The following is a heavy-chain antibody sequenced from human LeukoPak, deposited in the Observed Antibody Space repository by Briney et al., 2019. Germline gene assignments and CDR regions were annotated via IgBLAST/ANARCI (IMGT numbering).Heavy chain of an antibody. CDR3: ARKDYYDMSCYYMVGYFDY. CDR1: GGSFSGYY. CDR2: INHSGST. J-gene: IGHJ4*02. D-gene: IGHD3-22*01. V-gene: IGHV4-34*01. Sequence: SETLSLTCAVYGGSFSGYYWSWIRQPPGKGLEWIGEINHSGSTNYNPSLKSRVTISVDTSKNQFSLKLSSVTAADTAVYYCARKDYYDMSCYYMVGYFDYWRQAT.